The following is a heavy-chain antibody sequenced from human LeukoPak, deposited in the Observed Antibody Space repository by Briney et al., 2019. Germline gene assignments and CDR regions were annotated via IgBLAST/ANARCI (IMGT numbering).Heavy chain of an antibody. J-gene: IGHJ3*02. V-gene: IGHV4-38-2*01. Sequence: SETLSLTCAVSGYSISSGYYWGWIRQPPGKGLEWIGSIYHSGSTYYNPSLKSRVTISVGTSKNQFSLKLSSVTAADTAVYYCARPDKYCGGDCYSNAFDIWGQGTMVTVSS. CDR3: ARPDKYCGGDCYSNAFDI. D-gene: IGHD2-21*01. CDR2: IYHSGST. CDR1: GYSISSGYY.